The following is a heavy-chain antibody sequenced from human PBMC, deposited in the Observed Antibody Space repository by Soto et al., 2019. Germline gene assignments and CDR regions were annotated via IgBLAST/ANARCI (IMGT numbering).Heavy chain of an antibody. CDR1: GGTFSSYT. V-gene: IGHV1-69*02. CDR2: IIPILGIA. J-gene: IGHJ4*02. D-gene: IGHD6-19*01. CDR3: ARIAVAGTRCIDD. Sequence: SVKVSCKASGGTFSSYTISWVRQAPGQGLEWMGRIIPILGIANYAQKFQGRVTITADKSTSTAYMELSSLRSEDTAVYYCARIAVAGTRCIDDWGQGTLVTVSS.